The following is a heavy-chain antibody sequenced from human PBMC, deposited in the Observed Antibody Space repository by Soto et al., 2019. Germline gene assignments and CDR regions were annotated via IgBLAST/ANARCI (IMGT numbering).Heavy chain of an antibody. CDR3: AKGSSYHYYYYMDV. J-gene: IGHJ6*03. CDR2: ISGSGGST. Sequence: PGGSLRLSCAASGFTFSSYAMSWVRQAPGKGLEWVSAISGSGGSTYYADSVKGRFTISRDNSKNTLYLQMNSLRAEDTAVYYCAKGSSYHYYYYMDVWGKGTTVTVSS. V-gene: IGHV3-23*01. D-gene: IGHD6-13*01. CDR1: GFTFSSYA.